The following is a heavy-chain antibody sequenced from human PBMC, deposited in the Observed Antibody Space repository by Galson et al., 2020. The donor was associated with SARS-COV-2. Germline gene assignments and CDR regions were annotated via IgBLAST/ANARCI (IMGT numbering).Heavy chain of an antibody. CDR1: GFTFSTYT. CDR2: ITHDGKKN. CDR3: AAEYKGGIELSTTAFDI. D-gene: IGHD6-13*01. Sequence: GGSLRLSCAASGFTFSTYTMHWVRQAPGKGLEWVAVITHDGKKNFHADSVRGRFTISRDESKTTLNLDMNSLTAEDTAVYYCAAEYKGGIELSTTAFDIWGRGTMVTVSS. V-gene: IGHV3-30*03. J-gene: IGHJ3*02.